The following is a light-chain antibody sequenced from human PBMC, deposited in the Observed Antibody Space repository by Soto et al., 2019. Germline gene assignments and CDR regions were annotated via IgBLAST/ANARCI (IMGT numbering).Light chain of an antibody. Sequence: EIVLTQSPGTLSLSPGERATLSCRASQSVSSSYLAWYQQKPGQAPRLLIYGASSRATGIPDWFSGSVSGTDFTLTISRLEPEDFAVYYCQQYGSSPPYTFGPGTKVDIK. V-gene: IGKV3-20*01. CDR3: QQYGSSPPYT. CDR1: QSVSSSY. J-gene: IGKJ3*01. CDR2: GAS.